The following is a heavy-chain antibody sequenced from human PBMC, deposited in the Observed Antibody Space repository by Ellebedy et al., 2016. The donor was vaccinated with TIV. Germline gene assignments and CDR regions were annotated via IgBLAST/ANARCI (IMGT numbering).Heavy chain of an antibody. CDR2: INHSGST. D-gene: IGHD6-6*01. V-gene: IGHV4-34*01. Sequence: SETLSLXXAVYGGSFSGYYWSWIRQPPGKGLEWIGEINHSGSTNYNPSLKSRVTISVDTSKNQFSLKLSSVTAADTAVYYCARGRRSSSPFDYWGQGTLVTVSS. CDR1: GGSFSGYY. J-gene: IGHJ4*02. CDR3: ARGRRSSSPFDY.